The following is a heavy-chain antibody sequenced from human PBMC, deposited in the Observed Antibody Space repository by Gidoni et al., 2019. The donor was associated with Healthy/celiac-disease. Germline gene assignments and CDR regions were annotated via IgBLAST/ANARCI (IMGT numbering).Heavy chain of an antibody. V-gene: IGHV3-15*01. Sequence: EVQLVESGGGLVKPGGSLRLSCAASGFTFSNAWMIWVRQAPGKGLEWVGRSKSKTDGGTTDYAAPVKGRFTISRDDSKNTLYLQMNSLKTEDTAVYYCTTVTKKEVVVITPDAFDIWGQGTMVTVSS. CDR3: TTVTKKEVVVITPDAFDI. CDR2: SKSKTDGGTT. CDR1: GFTFSNAW. D-gene: IGHD3-22*01. J-gene: IGHJ3*02.